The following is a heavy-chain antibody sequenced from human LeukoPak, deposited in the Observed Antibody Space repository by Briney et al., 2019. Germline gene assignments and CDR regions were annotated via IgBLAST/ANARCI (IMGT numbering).Heavy chain of an antibody. V-gene: IGHV3-23*01. D-gene: IGHD3-10*01. Sequence: GGSLRLSCAASGFTFSSYAMSWVRQAPGKGLEWVSAISGSGGSTYYADSVKGRFTISRDNSKNTLYLQMNSLRAEDTAVYYCAKDILWFGELFVDYWGQGTLVTVSS. CDR1: GFTFSSYA. J-gene: IGHJ4*02. CDR3: AKDILWFGELFVDY. CDR2: ISGSGGST.